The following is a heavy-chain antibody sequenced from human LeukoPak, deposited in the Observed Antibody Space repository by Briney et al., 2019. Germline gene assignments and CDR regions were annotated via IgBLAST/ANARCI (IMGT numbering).Heavy chain of an antibody. CDR1: GFPFSDYS. V-gene: IGHV3-48*04. D-gene: IGHD1-1*01. J-gene: IGHJ4*02. CDR2: IGISSGNT. CDR3: ARDHNYAFDN. Sequence: GGSQRLSCTASGFPFSDYSMNWVRQAPGKGLEWISYIGISSGNTKYADSVKGRFTISADNASNSLYLQMNSLRVEDTAVYYCARDHNYAFDNWGQGTLVSVSS.